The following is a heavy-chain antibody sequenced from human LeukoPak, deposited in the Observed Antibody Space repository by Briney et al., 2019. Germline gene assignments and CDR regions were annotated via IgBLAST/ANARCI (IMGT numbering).Heavy chain of an antibody. D-gene: IGHD3-22*01. V-gene: IGHV1-8*01. CDR1: GYTFTSYD. CDR3: ARVDDSSGYLDY. Sequence: ASVKVSCKASGYTFTSYDINWVRKATGQGLEWMGWMNPNSGNTGYAQKFQGRVTVTRNTSISTAYMELSSLRSEDTAVYYCARVDDSSGYLDYWGQGTLVTVSS. CDR2: MNPNSGNT. J-gene: IGHJ4*02.